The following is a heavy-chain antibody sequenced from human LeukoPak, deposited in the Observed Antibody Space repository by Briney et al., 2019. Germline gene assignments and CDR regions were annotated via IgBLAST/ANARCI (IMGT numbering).Heavy chain of an antibody. CDR2: ISSSGSTI. Sequence: AGSLRLSCAASGFTFSDYYMSWIRQSPGKWLDWVSYISSSGSTIYYADSVKGRFTISRDNAKNSLYLQMNSLRAEVTAAYTCVNYCASRIILFGGLLDYWGQGTLVTVSS. CDR1: GFTFSDYY. CDR3: VNYCASRIILFGGLLDY. V-gene: IGHV3-11*04. J-gene: IGHJ4*02. D-gene: IGHD3-16*01.